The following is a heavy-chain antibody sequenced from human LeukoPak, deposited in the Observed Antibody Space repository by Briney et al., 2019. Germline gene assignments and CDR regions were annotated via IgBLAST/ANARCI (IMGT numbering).Heavy chain of an antibody. CDR1: GGTFSSYA. D-gene: IGHD2-2*01. Sequence: SVKVSCKASGGTFSSYAISWVRQAPGQGLEWMGGIIPIFGTANYAQKFQGRVTITADESTSTAYMELSSLRSEDTAVYYCAREKDIVVVPAATGHFDYWDQGTLVTVSS. J-gene: IGHJ4*02. V-gene: IGHV1-69*13. CDR2: IIPIFGTA. CDR3: AREKDIVVVPAATGHFDY.